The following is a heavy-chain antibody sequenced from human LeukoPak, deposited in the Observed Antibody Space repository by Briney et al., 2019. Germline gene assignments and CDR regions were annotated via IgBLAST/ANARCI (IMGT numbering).Heavy chain of an antibody. CDR1: GGSFSGYY. J-gene: IGHJ5*02. CDR2: INHSGST. CDR3: ARGRLLHWFDP. D-gene: IGHD4-23*01. V-gene: IGHV4-34*01. Sequence: PSETLSLTCAVHGGSFSGYYWSWIRQPPGKGLEWIGEINHSGSTNYNPSLKSRVTISVDTSKNQFSLKLSSVTAADTAVYYCARGRLLHWFDPWGQGTLVTVSS.